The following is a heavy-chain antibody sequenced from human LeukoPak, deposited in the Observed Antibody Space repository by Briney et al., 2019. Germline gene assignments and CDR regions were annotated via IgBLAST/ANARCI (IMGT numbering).Heavy chain of an antibody. J-gene: IGHJ4*02. V-gene: IGHV3-74*01. CDR2: INSDGSRT. CDR1: VFTFSDYC. CDR3: ARVITGSTYGQFDF. Sequence: GGSLRLSCTASVFTFSDYCMHCVRQAPGKGLVWVSRINSDGSRTNYADCVKGRFTISRDNAKNTVFLQMNSMTAEDAAVYYCARVITGSTYGQFDFWGQGALATVSS. D-gene: IGHD5-18*01.